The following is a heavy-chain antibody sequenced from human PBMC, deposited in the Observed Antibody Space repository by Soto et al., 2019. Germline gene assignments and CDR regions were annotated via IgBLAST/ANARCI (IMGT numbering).Heavy chain of an antibody. J-gene: IGHJ5*02. CDR1: GYSFTSYW. D-gene: IGHD3-10*01. CDR3: ARGTLVRGKSNWFDP. CDR2: IYPGDSDT. V-gene: IGHV5-51*01. Sequence: GESLKISCKGSGYSFTSYWIGWVRQMPGKGLEWMGIIYPGDSDTRYSPSFQGQVTISADKSISTAYLQWSSLKASDTAMYYCARGTLVRGKSNWFDPWGQGTLVTVS.